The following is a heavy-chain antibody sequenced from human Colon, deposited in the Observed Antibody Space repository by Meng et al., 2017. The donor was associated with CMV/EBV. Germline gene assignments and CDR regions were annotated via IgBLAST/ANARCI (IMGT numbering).Heavy chain of an antibody. CDR1: GFTFSSYR. Sequence: GGSLRLSCAASGFTFSSYRMNWVRQAPGKGLEWVSYISSSSSTIYYADSVKGRFTISRDNAMNSLYLQMNSLRAEDTAVYYCARTSIAAGGTFFFDHWGQGTLVTVSS. V-gene: IGHV3-48*04. CDR2: ISSSSSTI. J-gene: IGHJ4*02. CDR3: ARTSIAAGGTFFFDH. D-gene: IGHD6-13*01.